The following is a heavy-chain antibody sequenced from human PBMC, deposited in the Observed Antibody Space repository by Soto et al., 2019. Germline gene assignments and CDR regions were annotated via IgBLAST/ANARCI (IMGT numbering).Heavy chain of an antibody. CDR3: VRGKSMYETSGYYDY. Sequence: GGSLRLSCAASGFTFNDYAMHWVRQAPGKGLEWVSGISWNSGNLVYADSVKGRFTISRDNAKNSFYLQMSSLRAGDTAVYYCVRGKSMYETSGYYDYWGQGT. CDR1: GFTFNDYA. D-gene: IGHD3-22*01. CDR2: ISWNSGNL. V-gene: IGHV3-9*01. J-gene: IGHJ4*02.